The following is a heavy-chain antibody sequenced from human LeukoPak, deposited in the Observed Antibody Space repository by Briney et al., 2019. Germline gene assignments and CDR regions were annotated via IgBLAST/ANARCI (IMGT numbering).Heavy chain of an antibody. D-gene: IGHD6-13*01. CDR3: ARDQGSSWPVDAFDI. CDR1: GFTFSSCW. V-gene: IGHV3-74*01. CDR2: INTDGRST. Sequence: PGGSLRLSCAASGFTFSSCWMHWVRQAPGKGLVWVSRINTDGRSTNYADSVKGRLTISRDNAKNTLYLQMNSLRVEDTAVYYCARDQGSSWPVDAFDIWGQGTMVTVSS. J-gene: IGHJ3*02.